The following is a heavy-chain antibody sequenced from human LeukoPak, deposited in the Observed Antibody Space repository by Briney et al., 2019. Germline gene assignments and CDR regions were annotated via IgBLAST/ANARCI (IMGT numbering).Heavy chain of an antibody. CDR2: IYYSGST. CDR1: GGSISSGGYY. Sequence: SETLSLTCTVSGGSISSGGYYWSWIRQHPGKGLEWIGYIYYSGSTYYNPSLKSRVTISVDTSKNQFSLKLSSVTAADTAADTAVYFCAREAIVGTGSYFDDWGQGTLVTVSS. V-gene: IGHV4-31*03. D-gene: IGHD1-26*01. J-gene: IGHJ4*02. CDR3: AREAIVGTGSYFDD.